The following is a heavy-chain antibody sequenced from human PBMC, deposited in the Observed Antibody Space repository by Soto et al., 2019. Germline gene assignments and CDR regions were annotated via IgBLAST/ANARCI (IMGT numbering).Heavy chain of an antibody. CDR2: IYHTGST. D-gene: IGHD1-26*01. Sequence: QVQLQESGPGLVKPSGTLSLTCGVFGGSISNSYWWTWVRQPPGKGLEWIGEIYHTGSTNYNSSLMSRVTISLDKPNNQFSLKLSSVTAADTAVYYCAHRPIVGAAIWGQGTLVTVSS. J-gene: IGHJ4*02. CDR1: GGSISNSYW. CDR3: AHRPIVGAAI. V-gene: IGHV4-4*02.